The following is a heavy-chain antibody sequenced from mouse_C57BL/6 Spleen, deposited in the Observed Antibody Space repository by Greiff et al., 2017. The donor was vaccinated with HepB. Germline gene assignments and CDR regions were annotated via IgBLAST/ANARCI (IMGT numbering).Heavy chain of an antibody. D-gene: IGHD1-1*01. CDR1: GFTFSSYA. V-gene: IGHV5-4*01. CDR2: ISDGGSYT. Sequence: EVQGVESGGGLVKPGGSLKLSCAASGFTFSSYAMSWVRQTPEKRLEWVATISDGGSYTYYPDNVKGRFTISRDNAKNNLYLQMSHLKSEDTAMYYCARDYYGSSFYAMDYGGQGTSVTVSS. CDR3: ARDYYGSSFYAMDY. J-gene: IGHJ4*01.